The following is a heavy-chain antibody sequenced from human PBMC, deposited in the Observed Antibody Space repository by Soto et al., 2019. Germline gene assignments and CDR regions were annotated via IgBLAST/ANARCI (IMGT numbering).Heavy chain of an antibody. CDR3: ARRTFPAAALDY. J-gene: IGHJ4*02. CDR2: TIPIFGTA. D-gene: IGHD6-13*01. CDR1: GGTFSSYA. V-gene: IGHV1-69*13. Sequence: GASVKVSCKASGGTFSSYAISWVRQAPGQGLEWMGGTIPIFGTANYAQKFQGRVTITADESTSTAYMELSSLRSEDTAVYYCARRTFPAAALDYWGQGTLVTVSS.